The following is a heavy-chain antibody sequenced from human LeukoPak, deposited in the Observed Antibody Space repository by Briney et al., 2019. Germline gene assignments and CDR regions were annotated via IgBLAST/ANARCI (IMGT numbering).Heavy chain of an antibody. D-gene: IGHD4/OR15-4a*01. CDR2: ISSSGSTI. CDR1: GFTFSSYE. CDR3: ARSNFLYYFDY. Sequence: GGSLGLSCAASGFTFSSYEMNWVRQAPGKGLQWVSYISSSGSTIYYADSVKGRFTISRDNAKNSLYLQMNSLRAEDTAVYYCARSNFLYYFDYWGQGTLVTVSS. V-gene: IGHV3-48*03. J-gene: IGHJ4*02.